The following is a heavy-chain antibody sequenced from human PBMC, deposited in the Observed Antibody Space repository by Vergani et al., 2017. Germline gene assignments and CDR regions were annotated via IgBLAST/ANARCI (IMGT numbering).Heavy chain of an antibody. Sequence: QVQLVQSGAEVKKPGSSVKVSCKASGGTFSSYAISWVRQAPGQGLEWMGRIIPIFGTANHAQKFQGRVTITADESTSTAYMELSSLRSEDTAVYYCARDYYDSSGYYRDDTFDIWGQGTMVTVSS. J-gene: IGHJ3*02. D-gene: IGHD3-22*01. V-gene: IGHV1-69*18. CDR1: GGTFSSYA. CDR3: ARDYYDSSGYYRDDTFDI. CDR2: IIPIFGTA.